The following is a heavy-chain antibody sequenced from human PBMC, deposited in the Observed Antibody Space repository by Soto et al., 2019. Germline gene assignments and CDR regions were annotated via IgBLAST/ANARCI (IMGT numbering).Heavy chain of an antibody. D-gene: IGHD5-12*01. CDR3: AIEPDGEMATSRDY. Sequence: PGGSLRLSCAASGFTFSSYSMNWVRQAPGKGLEWVSSISSSSSYIYYADSVKGRFTISRDSAKNSLYLQMNSLRAEDTAVYYCAIEPDGEMATSRDYWGQGTLVTVSS. CDR1: GFTFSSYS. V-gene: IGHV3-21*01. CDR2: ISSSSSYI. J-gene: IGHJ4*02.